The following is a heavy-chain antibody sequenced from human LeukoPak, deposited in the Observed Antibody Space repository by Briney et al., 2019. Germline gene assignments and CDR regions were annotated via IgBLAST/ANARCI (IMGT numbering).Heavy chain of an antibody. CDR1: GYSFIDYY. CDR3: ARDIGDYYGSGSYWLL. J-gene: IGHJ4*02. D-gene: IGHD3-10*01. V-gene: IGHV1-2*02. CDR2: VNPHSDGT. Sequence: ASVKVSCKASGYSFIDYYIHWVRHAPGQGLEWMGWVNPHSDGTKFAQKFQGRVTMTRDTSINTAYMEVSSLRSDDTAVYYCARDIGDYYGSGSYWLLWGQGTLVTVAS.